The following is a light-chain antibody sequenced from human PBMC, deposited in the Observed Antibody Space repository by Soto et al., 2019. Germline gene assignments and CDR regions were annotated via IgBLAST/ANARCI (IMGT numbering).Light chain of an antibody. V-gene: IGLV2-11*01. Sequence: QSVLTQPRSVSGSPGQSVTISCSGTSSDVGGYGYVSWYQQHPGKAPKLMIYDVTKRPSGVPNRFSGSKSGDTASLTISGLQAEDEGDYYCCSYAGRYTLVLGGGTKLTVL. CDR2: DVT. J-gene: IGLJ2*01. CDR3: CSYAGRYTLV. CDR1: SSDVGGYGY.